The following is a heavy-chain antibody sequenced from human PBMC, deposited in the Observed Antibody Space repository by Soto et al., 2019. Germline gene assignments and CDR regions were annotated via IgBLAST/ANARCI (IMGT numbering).Heavy chain of an antibody. CDR1: GYIFTRYN. J-gene: IGHJ4*02. D-gene: IGHD1-1*01. V-gene: IGHV1-3*01. CDR3: ARSSTVDTTAGGTHFDY. Sequence: APVKVCCKTPGYIFTRYNIHWVRQAPGQRLEWMGWINRGNGNTEYSQKFQGRVTITRDTSASSVYMELSSLTSEDTAVYYCARSSTVDTTAGGTHFDYWGQGTLVTVSS. CDR2: INRGNGNT.